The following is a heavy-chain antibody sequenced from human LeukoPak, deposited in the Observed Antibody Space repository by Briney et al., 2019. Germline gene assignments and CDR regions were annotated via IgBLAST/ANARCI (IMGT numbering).Heavy chain of an antibody. V-gene: IGHV3-15*05. Sequence: GGSLRLSCVAPGFTFSNAWMSWVRQAPGKGLEWVGRISRKTDGGTTDYAAPVKGRFTISRDDSRNTVYLQMDSLKSEDTAVYYCTTESTAWIEVWLGEGYYYYYMDVWGKGTTVTVS. CDR1: GFTFSNAW. J-gene: IGHJ6*03. CDR2: ISRKTDGGTT. CDR3: TTESTAWIEVWLGEGYYYYYMDV. D-gene: IGHD5-18*01.